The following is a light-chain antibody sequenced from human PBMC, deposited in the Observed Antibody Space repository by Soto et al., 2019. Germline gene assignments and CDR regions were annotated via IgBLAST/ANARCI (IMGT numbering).Light chain of an antibody. Sequence: EIVLTQSPGTLSLSPGERATLSCRASQTVSSSFLAWYQQKPGQAPRLLIYGASTRATGIPDRFSGSGSGTGFILTISRLEPGDFAVYYCQQYGSSPYTFGQGTKLEMK. CDR1: QTVSSSF. CDR3: QQYGSSPYT. V-gene: IGKV3-20*01. CDR2: GAS. J-gene: IGKJ2*01.